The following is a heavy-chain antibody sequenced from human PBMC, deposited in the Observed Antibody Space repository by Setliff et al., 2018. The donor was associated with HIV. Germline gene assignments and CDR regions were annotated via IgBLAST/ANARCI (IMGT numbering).Heavy chain of an antibody. V-gene: IGHV3-7*01. CDR2: IRQDGTET. Sequence: GGSLRLSCAASGFAFSSHQMSWVRQAPGKGLEWVAKIRQDGTETLYVDSVKGRFTISRDNANNLVYLQMNSLRAEDTAVYFCARDNLYSNTWNGSPVYGLDVWGQGTTVTVSS. CDR3: ARDNLYSNTWNGSPVYGLDV. CDR1: GFAFSSHQ. J-gene: IGHJ6*02. D-gene: IGHD3-3*01.